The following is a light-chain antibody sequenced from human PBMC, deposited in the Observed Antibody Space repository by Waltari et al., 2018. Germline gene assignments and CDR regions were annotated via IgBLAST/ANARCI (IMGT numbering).Light chain of an antibody. V-gene: IGLV2-18*02. CDR2: DVN. CDR3: SSYTTNTRF. CDR1: NSHIANYHR. J-gene: IGLJ2*01. Sequence: QSALTQPPSVSGSPGPSVTISCTGTNSHIANYHRVSWYQQAPGTAPNRIIYDVNNRPSGVSDRFSGSKSGNTASLTISGLQAGDEADYYCSSYTTNTRFFGGGTKVTVL.